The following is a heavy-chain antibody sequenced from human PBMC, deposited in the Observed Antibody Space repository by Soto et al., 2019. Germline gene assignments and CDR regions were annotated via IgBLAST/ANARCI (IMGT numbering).Heavy chain of an antibody. J-gene: IGHJ4*02. D-gene: IGHD3-3*01. V-gene: IGHV3-33*01. CDR1: GFTFSSYG. CDR3: ARPINYDFWSGPDY. Sequence: QVQLVESGGGVVQPGRSLRLSCAASGFTFSSYGMHWVRQAPGKGLEWVAVIWYDGSNKYYADSVKGRFTISRDNSKNTLYLQMNSLRAEDTAVYYCARPINYDFWSGPDYWGQGTXXTVSS. CDR2: IWYDGSNK.